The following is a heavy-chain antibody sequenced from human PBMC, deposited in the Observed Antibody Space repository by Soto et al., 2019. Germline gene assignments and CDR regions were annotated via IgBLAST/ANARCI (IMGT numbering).Heavy chain of an antibody. CDR1: GFTFSSYW. CDR2: INQDGSEK. Sequence: EVQLVESGGDLVQPGGSLRLSCVASGFTFSSYWMSWVRQAPGNGLEWVANINQDGSEKYYVDSVKGRFTISRDNAKNSLYLQVNSLRAEDTAVYYCAKRKEVYYYGMDVWGKGTTVTVSS. CDR3: AKRKEVYYYGMDV. J-gene: IGHJ6*04. V-gene: IGHV3-7*01.